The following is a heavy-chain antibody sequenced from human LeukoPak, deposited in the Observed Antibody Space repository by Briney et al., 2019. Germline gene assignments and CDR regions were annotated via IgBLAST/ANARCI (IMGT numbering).Heavy chain of an antibody. CDR1: GGSISSYY. V-gene: IGHV4-59*01. Sequence: SETLSLTCTVSGGSISSYYWSWIRQPPGKGLEWIGYIYYSGSTNYNPSLKSRVTISVDTSKNQFSLKLSSVTAADTAVYYCAREGDCTNGVCYAPIGYWGQGTLVTVSS. D-gene: IGHD2-8*01. CDR2: IYYSGST. CDR3: AREGDCTNGVCYAPIGY. J-gene: IGHJ4*02.